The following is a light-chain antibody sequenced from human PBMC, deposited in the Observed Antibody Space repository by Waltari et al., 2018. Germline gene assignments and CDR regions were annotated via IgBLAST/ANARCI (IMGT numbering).Light chain of an antibody. CDR3: SSYTTNTTVV. CDR2: NVS. V-gene: IGLV2-14*03. CDR1: RSDVGGYNY. Sequence: QSALTQPASVSGSPGQSITISCTGTRSDVGGYNYVPWYRQHPGKAPKLMIYNVSNRPSGVSNRFSGSKSGNTASLTISGLQAEDEADYYCSSYTTNTTVVFGGGTKLTVL. J-gene: IGLJ2*01.